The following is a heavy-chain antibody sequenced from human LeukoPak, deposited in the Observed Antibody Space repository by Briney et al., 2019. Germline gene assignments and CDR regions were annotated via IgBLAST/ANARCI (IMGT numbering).Heavy chain of an antibody. D-gene: IGHD2-2*01. CDR2: ISYDGSNK. CDR1: GFTFSSYG. Sequence: GGSLRLSCAASGFTFSSYGMHWVRQAPGKGLEWVAVISYDGSNKCYADSVKGRFTISRDNSKNTLYLQMNSLRAEDTALYYCAKDFYHWSEDYYYGMDVWGQGTTVTVS. J-gene: IGHJ6*02. V-gene: IGHV3-30*18. CDR3: AKDFYHWSEDYYYGMDV.